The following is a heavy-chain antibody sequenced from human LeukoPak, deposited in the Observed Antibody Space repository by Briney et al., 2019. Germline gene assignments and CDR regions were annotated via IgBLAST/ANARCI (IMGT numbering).Heavy chain of an antibody. J-gene: IGHJ4*02. Sequence: SETLSLTCTVSGGSISSYYWSWIRQPPGKGLEWIGHIYYSGSTNYNPSLKSRVTISVDTSKNQFSLKLSSVTAADTAVYYCATTPTRITIFGVVKGDIDYWGQGTLVTVSS. V-gene: IGHV4-59*12. CDR3: ATTPTRITIFGVVKGDIDY. CDR2: IYYSGST. CDR1: GGSISSYY. D-gene: IGHD3-3*01.